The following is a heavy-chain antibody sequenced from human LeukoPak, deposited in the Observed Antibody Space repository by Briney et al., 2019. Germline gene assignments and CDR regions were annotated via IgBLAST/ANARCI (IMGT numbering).Heavy chain of an antibody. CDR2: ISYDGSNK. D-gene: IGHD3-22*01. V-gene: IGHV3-30*04. CDR1: GFTFSSYA. Sequence: PGRSLRLSCAASGFTFSSYAMHWVRQAPGKGLEWVAVISYDGSNKYYADSVKGRFTISRDNSKNTLYLQMNSLRAEDTAVYYCATRQDDSSGYYYGWYFDLWGRGTLVTVSS. CDR3: ATRQDDSSGYYYGWYFDL. J-gene: IGHJ2*01.